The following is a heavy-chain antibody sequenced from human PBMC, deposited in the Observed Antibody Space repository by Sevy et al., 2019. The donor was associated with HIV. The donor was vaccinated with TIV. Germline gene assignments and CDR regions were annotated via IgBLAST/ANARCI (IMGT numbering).Heavy chain of an antibody. CDR1: GGSISSGDYY. J-gene: IGHJ6*02. V-gene: IGHV4-30-4*02. CDR2: IHDSGST. Sequence: SDTLSLTCTVSGGSISSGDYYWSWIRQPPGKGLEWIGYIHDSGSTYYNPSLKSRTTISTDRSKIQFSLKMSSVTGADTAVYYCARDRLGAVADYMFLNYYYYGMDVWGQGTAVTVSS. D-gene: IGHD6-19*01. CDR3: ARDRLGAVADYMFLNYYYYGMDV.